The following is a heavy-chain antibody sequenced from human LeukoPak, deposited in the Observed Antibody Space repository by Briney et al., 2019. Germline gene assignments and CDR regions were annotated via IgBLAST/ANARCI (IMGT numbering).Heavy chain of an antibody. Sequence: SETLSLTCTVSGGSISSYYWSWIRQPPGKGLEWIGYIYYSGSTNYNPSLKSRVTISVDTSKNQFSLKLSSVTAADTAVYYCARGQQLVLDYWGQGTLVTVSS. CDR2: IYYSGST. V-gene: IGHV4-59*08. CDR1: GGSISSYY. CDR3: ARGQQLVLDY. J-gene: IGHJ4*02. D-gene: IGHD6-13*01.